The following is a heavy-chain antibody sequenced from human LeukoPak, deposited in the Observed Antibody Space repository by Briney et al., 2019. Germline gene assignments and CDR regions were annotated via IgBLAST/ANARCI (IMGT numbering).Heavy chain of an antibody. D-gene: IGHD3-10*01. CDR1: RFTFSSYW. Sequence: GGSLRLSCAASRFTFSSYWMHWVRQAPGKGLVWVSRINSDGSSTSYADSVKGRFTISRDNAKNTLYLQMNSLRAEDTAVYYCARDFGGSGSYYNVYYYYGMDVWGKGTTVTVSS. J-gene: IGHJ6*04. V-gene: IGHV3-74*01. CDR2: INSDGSST. CDR3: ARDFGGSGSYYNVYYYYGMDV.